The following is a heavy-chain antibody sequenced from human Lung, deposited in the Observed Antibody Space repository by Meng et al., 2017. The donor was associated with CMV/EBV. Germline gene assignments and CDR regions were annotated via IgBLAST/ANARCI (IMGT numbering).Heavy chain of an antibody. CDR1: GFTFSSYA. CDR3: ARAIRGFYYYYGRDV. J-gene: IGHJ6*02. D-gene: IGHD3-22*01. V-gene: IGHV3-30*04. Sequence: GGSLRLSCAASGFTFSSYAMHWVRQAPGKGLEWVAVISYDGSNKYYADSVKGRFTIFRDNSKNTLYLQMNSLRAEDTAVYYCARAIRGFYYYYGRDVWGQGTTVTVSS. CDR2: ISYDGSNK.